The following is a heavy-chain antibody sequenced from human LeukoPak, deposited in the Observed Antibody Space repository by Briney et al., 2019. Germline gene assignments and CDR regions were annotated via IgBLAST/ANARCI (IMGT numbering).Heavy chain of an antibody. J-gene: IGHJ4*02. V-gene: IGHV3-30*02. CDR1: GFTFSSYG. D-gene: IGHD6-13*01. Sequence: GGSLRLSCAASGFTFSSYGMHWVRQAPGKGLEWVAFIRYDGSNKYYADSVKGRFTISRDNSKNTLYLQMNSLRTEDTAVHYCANLFNPQQLVDRADYWGQGTLVTVSS. CDR2: IRYDGSNK. CDR3: ANLFNPQQLVDRADY.